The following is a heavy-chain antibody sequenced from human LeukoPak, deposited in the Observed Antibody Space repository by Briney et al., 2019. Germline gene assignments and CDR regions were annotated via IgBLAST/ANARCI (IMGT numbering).Heavy chain of an antibody. D-gene: IGHD3-22*01. CDR1: GYTFTSYG. V-gene: IGHV1-18*01. CDR3: ATGGGVDYYDSSGYYPADY. J-gene: IGHJ4*02. Sequence: ASVKVSCTASGYTFTSYGISWVRQAPGQGPEWMGWISAYNGNTNYAQKLQGRVTMTTDTSTSTAYMELRSLRSDDTAVYYCATGGGVDYYDSSGYYPADYWGQGTLVTVSS. CDR2: ISAYNGNT.